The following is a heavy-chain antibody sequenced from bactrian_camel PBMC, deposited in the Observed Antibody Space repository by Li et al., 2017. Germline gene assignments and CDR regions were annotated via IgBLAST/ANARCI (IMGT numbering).Heavy chain of an antibody. CDR2: VASNGGST. Sequence: QLVESGGDLVQPGGSLTLSCTASGFTFSGYWMYWVRQTPAKGLEWVSGVASNGGSTEYADSIVGRFTISRDDAKNMVYLHMTSLKPEDTGVYYCVRDYKSGDYRGDFGYWGQGTQVTVS. J-gene: IGHJ6*01. V-gene: IGHV3S25*01. CDR1: GFTFSGYW. D-gene: IGHD4*01. CDR3: VRDYKSGDYRGDFGY.